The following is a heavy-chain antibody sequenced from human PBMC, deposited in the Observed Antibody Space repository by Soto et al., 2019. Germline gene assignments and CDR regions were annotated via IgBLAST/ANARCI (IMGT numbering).Heavy chain of an antibody. J-gene: IGHJ3*02. Sequence: EVQLLESGGGLVQPGGSLRLSCAASGFTFSSYAMSWVRQAPGKGLEWVSAISGSGGSTYYADSVKGRFTISRDNSKNTLYLQMNSLRAEDTAVYYCAKDQYYYDSSGYSYVLNGAFDIWGQGTMVTVSS. CDR1: GFTFSSYA. V-gene: IGHV3-23*01. CDR3: AKDQYYYDSSGYSYVLNGAFDI. D-gene: IGHD3-22*01. CDR2: ISGSGGST.